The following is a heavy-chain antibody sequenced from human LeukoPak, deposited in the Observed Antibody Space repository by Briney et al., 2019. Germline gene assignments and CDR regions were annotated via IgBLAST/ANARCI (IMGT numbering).Heavy chain of an antibody. CDR1: GFTFSSYW. J-gene: IGHJ4*02. Sequence: HPGGSLRLSCAASGFTFSSYWMHWVRQAPGKGLVWVSRINTDGSTTSYADSVKGRFTISRDNAKNTLYLQMNSLGAEDTAVYYCASPPSGENDYWGQGTLVTVSS. CDR2: INTDGSTT. V-gene: IGHV3-74*01. CDR3: ASPPSGENDY. D-gene: IGHD1-26*01.